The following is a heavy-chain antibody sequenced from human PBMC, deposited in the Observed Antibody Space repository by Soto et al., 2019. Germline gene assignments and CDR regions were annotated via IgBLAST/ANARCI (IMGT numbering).Heavy chain of an antibody. J-gene: IGHJ4*02. Sequence: QPGGSLRLSCEASGFAFSSYGMSWVRQAPGKGLEWVSGIGGGGGATYYADSVKGRFTISRDNSKNTLLLQMNNLRVEDTAVYYCARDGSTTVLTSSFYWGQGTLVTVSS. D-gene: IGHD4-17*01. V-gene: IGHV3-23*01. CDR3: ARDGSTTVLTSSFY. CDR2: IGGGGGAT. CDR1: GFAFSSYG.